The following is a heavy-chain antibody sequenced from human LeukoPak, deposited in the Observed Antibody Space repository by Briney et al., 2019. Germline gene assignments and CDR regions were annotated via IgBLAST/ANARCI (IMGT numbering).Heavy chain of an antibody. Sequence: ASVKVSCKASGYTFTGHYMHWVRQAPGQGLEWLGWINPNSGGTNYAQKFQGRVTMTRDTSISTAYMELSRLRSDDTAVYYCARDRPTAAFDYWGQGTLVTVSS. J-gene: IGHJ4*02. CDR1: GYTFTGHY. D-gene: IGHD4-17*01. CDR2: INPNSGGT. CDR3: ARDRPTAAFDY. V-gene: IGHV1-2*02.